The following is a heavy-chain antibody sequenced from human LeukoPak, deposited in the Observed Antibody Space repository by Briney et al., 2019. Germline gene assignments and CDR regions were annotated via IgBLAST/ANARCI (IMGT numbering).Heavy chain of an antibody. J-gene: IGHJ4*02. CDR2: VYTDGGTI. CDR1: GNIFTNYH. Sequence: ASVKVSCKASGNIFTNYHLHWVRLAPGRGLEWMGAVYTDGGTITNTRSFQDRVTTTRDVSTRTVYMELSSLNSEDTAVYYCATEAPGSYRFDNWGQEILVTVSS. V-gene: IGHV1-46*01. D-gene: IGHD3-10*01. CDR3: ATEAPGSYRFDN.